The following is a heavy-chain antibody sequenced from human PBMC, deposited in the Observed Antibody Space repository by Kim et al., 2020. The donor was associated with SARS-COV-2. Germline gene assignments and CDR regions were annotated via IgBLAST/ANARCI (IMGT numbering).Heavy chain of an antibody. V-gene: IGHV3-33*01. Sequence: GGSLRLSCAASGFTFSSYGMHWVRQAPGRGLEWVAVIWYDGSNKYYADSVKGRFTISRDNSKNTLYLQMNSLRAEDTAVYYCARDLSYGSGSLDWGQGTLVTVSS. CDR3: ARDLSYGSGSLD. CDR2: IWYDGSNK. CDR1: GFTFSSYG. J-gene: IGHJ4*02. D-gene: IGHD3-10*01.